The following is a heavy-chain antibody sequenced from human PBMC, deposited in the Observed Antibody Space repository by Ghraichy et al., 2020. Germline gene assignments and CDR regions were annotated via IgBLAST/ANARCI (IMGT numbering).Heavy chain of an antibody. CDR2: IYYGGNT. CDR3: ARRYGDFATFDY. Sequence: SETLSLTCTVSGGSISSYYWSWIRQPPGKGLEWIGFIYYGGNTDYNPSLRSRVTISVDTSKNQFSLRLKSVTDADTAVYYCARRYGDFATFDYWGQGALVTVSS. CDR1: GGSISSYY. D-gene: IGHD4-17*01. J-gene: IGHJ4*02. V-gene: IGHV4-59*01.